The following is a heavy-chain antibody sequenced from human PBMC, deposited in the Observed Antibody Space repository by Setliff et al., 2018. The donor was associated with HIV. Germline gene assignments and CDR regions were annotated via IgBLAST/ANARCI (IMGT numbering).Heavy chain of an antibody. CDR2: IWHDGNNK. D-gene: IGHD1-1*01. V-gene: IGHV3-33*06. Sequence: PGGSLRLSCAASGFTFSSYAMSWVRQAPGKGLEWVAVIWHDGNNKNYADSVKGRFTISRDNSKNTLYLQMNSLRAEDTAVYYCAKDVGHTTGFQFDYWGQGTLVTVSS. CDR3: AKDVGHTTGFQFDY. J-gene: IGHJ4*02. CDR1: GFTFSSYA.